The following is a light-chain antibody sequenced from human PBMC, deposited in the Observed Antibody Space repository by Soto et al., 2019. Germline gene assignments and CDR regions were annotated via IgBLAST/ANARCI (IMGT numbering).Light chain of an antibody. CDR2: AAS. Sequence: DIQMTQSPSSLSASVGDEVTIICRASQGITNYLAWYKQKPGKVPRLLIYAASSLQSGVPSRFSGDGSGAEFTLTISSLQPEDGATYYCQNYNCARLTFGGGTKVEIK. CDR1: QGITNY. J-gene: IGKJ4*01. CDR3: QNYNCARLT. V-gene: IGKV1-27*01.